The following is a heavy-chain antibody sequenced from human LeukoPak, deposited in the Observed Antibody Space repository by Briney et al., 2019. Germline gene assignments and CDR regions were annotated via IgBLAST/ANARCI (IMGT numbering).Heavy chain of an antibody. CDR1: GFTFSSYA. J-gene: IGHJ4*02. CDR2: ISGSGGST. V-gene: IGHV3-23*01. CDR3: ARAPRYSSGWYFDH. Sequence: GSLRLSCAASGFTFSSYAMSWVRQAPGKGLEWVSAISGSGGSTYYADSVKGRFTISRDNSKNTLYLQMNSLRAEDTAVYYCARAPRYSSGWYFDHWGQGTLVTVSS. D-gene: IGHD6-19*01.